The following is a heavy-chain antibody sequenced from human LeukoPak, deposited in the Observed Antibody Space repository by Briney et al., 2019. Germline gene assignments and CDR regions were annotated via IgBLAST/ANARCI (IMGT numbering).Heavy chain of an antibody. D-gene: IGHD6-19*01. V-gene: IGHV4-59*01. Sequence: SETLSLTCTVSGGSISSYYWSWIRQPPGKGLEWIGSIYYSGSTNYNPSLKSRVTISVDTSKNQFSLKLSSVTAADTAVYYCARAKIAVAGTCFDYWGQGTLVTVSS. CDR3: ARAKIAVAGTCFDY. J-gene: IGHJ4*02. CDR1: GGSISSYY. CDR2: IYYSGST.